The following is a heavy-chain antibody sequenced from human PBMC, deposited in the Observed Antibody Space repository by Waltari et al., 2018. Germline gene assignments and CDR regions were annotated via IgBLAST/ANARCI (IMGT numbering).Heavy chain of an antibody. CDR3: ARGGGLRLGELSSHLDY. D-gene: IGHD3-16*02. Sequence: QVQLVQSGPEVKTPGASVKISCKASGYTFSSYGIAWVRQAPGQGLEWMGWISHYNGDTSYGENVQGRVTMTTDTSASTAYLELRSLTSDDTGVFYCARGGGLRLGELSSHLDYWGQGTPVTVSS. J-gene: IGHJ4*02. CDR1: GYTFSSYG. CDR2: ISHYNGDT. V-gene: IGHV1-18*01.